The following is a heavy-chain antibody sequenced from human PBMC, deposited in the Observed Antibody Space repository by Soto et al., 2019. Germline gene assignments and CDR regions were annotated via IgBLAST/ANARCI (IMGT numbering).Heavy chain of an antibody. CDR1: GFSLSTTGVG. D-gene: IGHD3-10*01. V-gene: IGHV2-5*02. Sequence: QITLKESGPTLVRPTQTLTLTCTFSGFSLSTTGVGVCWIRQPPGKALEWLALIYWDDDKRYSPNLKSRLTITKDTSKNEVILTMTNMDPVDTARYYCAQRLPHYGLGRERGNGFDPWGQGTLVTVSS. CDR2: IYWDDDK. CDR3: AQRLPHYGLGRERGNGFDP. J-gene: IGHJ5*02.